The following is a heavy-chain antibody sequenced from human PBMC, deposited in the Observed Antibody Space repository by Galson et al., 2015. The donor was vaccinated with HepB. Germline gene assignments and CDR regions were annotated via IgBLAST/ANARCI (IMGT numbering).Heavy chain of an antibody. V-gene: IGHV3-30*04. Sequence: SLRLSCAASGFIFSSYAMHWVRQAPGKGLEWVATLSYEGSHKSNADSVKGRFTMSRDSSKNTLFLQMSSLRAEDTAVYYCAKDLTSVASAPTFDYWGQGTVVTVSS. J-gene: IGHJ4*02. D-gene: IGHD6-19*01. CDR1: GFIFSSYA. CDR2: LSYEGSHK. CDR3: AKDLTSVASAPTFDY.